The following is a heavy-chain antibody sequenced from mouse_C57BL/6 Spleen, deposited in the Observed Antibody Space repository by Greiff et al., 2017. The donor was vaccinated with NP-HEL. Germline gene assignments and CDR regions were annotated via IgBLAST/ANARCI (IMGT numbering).Heavy chain of an antibody. D-gene: IGHD2-12*01. CDR2: ISDGGSYT. Sequence: EVKLMESGGGLVKPGGSLKLSCAASGFTFSSYAMSWVRQTPEKRLEWVATISDGGSYTYYPDNVKGRFTISRANAKNNLYLQMSHLKSEDTAMYYGARDRYDGGVDVWGPGTTVTVAS. CDR3: ARDRYDGGVDV. J-gene: IGHJ1*01. V-gene: IGHV5-4*03. CDR1: GFTFSSYA.